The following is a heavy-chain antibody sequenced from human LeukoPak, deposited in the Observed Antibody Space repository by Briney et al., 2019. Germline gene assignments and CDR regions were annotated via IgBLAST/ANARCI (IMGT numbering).Heavy chain of an antibody. D-gene: IGHD3-22*01. CDR2: ISGSGGST. J-gene: IGHJ4*02. Sequence: PGGSLRLSCAASGFTFSSYAMSWVRQAPGKGLEWVSAISGSGGSTYYADSVKGRFTISRDNAKNSLYLQMNGLRAEDTAVYYCTRDGSGYDYWGQGTLVTVSS. CDR1: GFTFSSYA. CDR3: TRDGSGYDY. V-gene: IGHV3-23*01.